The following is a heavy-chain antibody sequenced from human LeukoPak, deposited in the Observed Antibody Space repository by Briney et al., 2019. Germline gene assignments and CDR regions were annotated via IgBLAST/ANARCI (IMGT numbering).Heavy chain of an antibody. V-gene: IGHV4-59*12. CDR2: IYYSGST. CDR1: GGSISSYY. D-gene: IGHD4-17*01. Sequence: PSETLSLTCTVSGGSISSYYWSWIRQPPGKGLEWIGYIYYSGSTNYNPSLKSRVTISVDTSKNQFSLKLSSVTAADTAVYYCAREGDYGDPLYYFDYWGQGTLVTVSS. CDR3: AREGDYGDPLYYFDY. J-gene: IGHJ4*02.